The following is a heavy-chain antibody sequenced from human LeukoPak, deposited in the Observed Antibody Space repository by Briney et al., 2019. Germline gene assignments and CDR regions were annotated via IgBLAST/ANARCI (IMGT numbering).Heavy chain of an antibody. Sequence: GESLKISCKGSGYSFTSYWIGWVRQMPGKGLGWMGIIYPGDSDTRYSPSFQGQVTISADKSISTAYLQWSSLKASDTAMYYCARRAHSSSWYYYYYGMDVWGQGTTVTVSS. CDR3: ARRAHSSSWYYYYYGMDV. D-gene: IGHD6-13*01. V-gene: IGHV5-51*01. J-gene: IGHJ6*02. CDR2: IYPGDSDT. CDR1: GYSFTSYW.